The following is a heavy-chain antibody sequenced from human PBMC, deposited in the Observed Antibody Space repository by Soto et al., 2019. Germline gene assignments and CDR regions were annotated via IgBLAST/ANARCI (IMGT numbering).Heavy chain of an antibody. V-gene: IGHV4-59*01. Sequence: SETLSLTCTVSGGSISSYYWSWIRQPPGKGLEWIGYIYYSGSTNYNPSLKSRVTISVDTSKNQFSLKLSSVTAADTAVYYCARVLGSTMVRVGHYYYYGMDVWGQGTTVTVSS. CDR2: IYYSGST. J-gene: IGHJ6*02. CDR3: ARVLGSTMVRVGHYYYYGMDV. D-gene: IGHD3-10*01. CDR1: GGSISSYY.